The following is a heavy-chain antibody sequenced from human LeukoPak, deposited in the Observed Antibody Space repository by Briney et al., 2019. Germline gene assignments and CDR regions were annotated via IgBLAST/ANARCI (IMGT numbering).Heavy chain of an antibody. J-gene: IGHJ4*02. CDR2: IYYTGST. Sequence: GSLRLSCAASGFTFSSYAMSWVRQPPGKGREWLGNIYYTGSTYYNASLQGRVTISVATSKNQFSLKLSSVPAADTAVYYCARGFPRVVVAATPLRALGVRYYFDYWGQGTLVTVSS. CDR3: ARGFPRVVVAATPLRALGVRYYFDY. CDR1: GFTFSSYA. D-gene: IGHD2-15*01. V-gene: IGHV4-34*01.